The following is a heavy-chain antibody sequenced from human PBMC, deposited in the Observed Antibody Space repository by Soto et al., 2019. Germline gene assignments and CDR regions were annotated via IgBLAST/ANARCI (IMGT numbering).Heavy chain of an antibody. CDR2: ISSSGSTV. CDR3: AREGSYDTMDY. J-gene: IGHJ4*02. V-gene: IGHV3-48*03. D-gene: IGHD3-22*01. CDR1: GFTFSSSE. Sequence: GGSLILSCVASGFTFSSSEMNWVRLAPGKGLEWVSYISSSGSTVYHADSVEGRLTISRDNAKNSLFLQMNNLRAEDTALYYCAREGSYDTMDYWGLGTRVTVS.